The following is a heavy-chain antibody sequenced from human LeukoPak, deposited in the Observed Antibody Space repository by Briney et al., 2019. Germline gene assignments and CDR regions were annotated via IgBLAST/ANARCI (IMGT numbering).Heavy chain of an antibody. J-gene: IGHJ4*02. CDR3: ASGLWFGESPPFDY. V-gene: IGHV1-18*01. CDR2: ISAYNGNT. Sequence: ASVKVSCKASGYTFTSYGISWVRQAPGQGLEWMGWISAYNGNTNYAQKLQGRVTITTDTSTSTAYMELRSLRSDDTAVYYCASGLWFGESPPFDYWGQGTLVTVSS. CDR1: GYTFTSYG. D-gene: IGHD3-10*01.